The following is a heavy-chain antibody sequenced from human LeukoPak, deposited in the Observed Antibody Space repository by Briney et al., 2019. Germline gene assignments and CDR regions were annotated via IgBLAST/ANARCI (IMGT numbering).Heavy chain of an antibody. CDR1: GFTFISYE. J-gene: IGHJ4*02. D-gene: IGHD1-7*01. Sequence: GGSLRLSCAASGFTFISYEMNWARQAPGKGLEWLSHITNSGSSIQYADSVKGRFTISRDNAKNSLYLQMNSLRAEDTAVYYCARTRGGTFEYWSQGTLLTVSS. CDR3: ARTRGGTFEY. V-gene: IGHV3-48*03. CDR2: ITNSGSSI.